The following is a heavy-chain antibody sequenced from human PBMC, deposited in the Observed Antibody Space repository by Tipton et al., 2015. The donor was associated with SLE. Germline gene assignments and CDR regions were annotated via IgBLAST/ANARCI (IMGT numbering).Heavy chain of an antibody. V-gene: IGHV4-39*07. CDR1: GGSISSKTYY. J-gene: IGHJ2*01. Sequence: TLSLTCTVSGGSISSKTYYWGWIRQPPGKGLEWIGSIYYSGSTYYNPSLKSRVTISLDTSKNQFSLRLSSVTAADTAVYFCARTAGRSVKLWYFDLWGRGTLVTVSS. D-gene: IGHD5-18*01. CDR2: IYYSGST. CDR3: ARTAGRSVKLWYFDL.